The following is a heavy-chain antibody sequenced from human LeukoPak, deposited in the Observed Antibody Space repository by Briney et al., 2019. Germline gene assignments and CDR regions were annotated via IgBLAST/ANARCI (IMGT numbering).Heavy chain of an antibody. Sequence: EASVEVSCKTSGYSFTDYDIHWVRQATGQGLEWMGWMNPKTDNTQYAQKFQGRVTLTWTTSISTAYMELSSLKSEDTAVYFCARSGPISLRFWGQGTLVTVSS. CDR2: MNPKTDNT. V-gene: IGHV1-8*01. CDR3: ARSGPISLRF. CDR1: GYSFTDYD. D-gene: IGHD2/OR15-2a*01. J-gene: IGHJ4*02.